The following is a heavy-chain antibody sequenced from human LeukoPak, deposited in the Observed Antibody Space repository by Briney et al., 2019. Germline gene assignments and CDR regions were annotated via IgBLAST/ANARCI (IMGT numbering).Heavy chain of an antibody. V-gene: IGHV4-4*02. CDR1: GGSISSSNW. D-gene: IGHD3-22*01. CDR3: ARGRLVVVITALGAFDI. Sequence: SGTLSLTCAVSGGSISSSNWWSWVRQPPGKGLEWIGEIYHSGSTNYNPSLKSRVTISVDKSKNQFSLKLSSVTAADTAVYYCARGRLVVVITALGAFDIWGQGTMVTVSS. CDR2: IYHSGST. J-gene: IGHJ3*02.